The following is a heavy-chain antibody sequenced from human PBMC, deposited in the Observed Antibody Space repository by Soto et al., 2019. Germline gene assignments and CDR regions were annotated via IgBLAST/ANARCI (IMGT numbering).Heavy chain of an antibody. CDR2: ISAYNGNT. D-gene: IGHD3-9*01. Sequence: VSVKVSCKASGYTFTSYGISWVRQAPGQGLEWMGWISAYNGNTNYAQKLQGRVTMTTDTSTSTAYMELRSLRSDDTAVYYCAASYYDILTGYYKGLDFGYWGQGTLVTVSS. CDR3: AASYYDILTGYYKGLDFGY. CDR1: GYTFTSYG. J-gene: IGHJ4*02. V-gene: IGHV1-18*01.